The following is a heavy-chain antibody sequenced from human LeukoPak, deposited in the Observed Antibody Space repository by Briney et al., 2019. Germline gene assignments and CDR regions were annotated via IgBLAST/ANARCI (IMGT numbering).Heavy chain of an antibody. CDR2: ISSSGDTI. Sequence: PGGSLRLSCAASGFTFSDYEINWVRQAPGKGLEWISYISSSGDTIKYSDSVKGRFTISRDNAKNSLFLQMNSLRAEDTAVYYCARDLPTGYYISSGYYEYFLDYWGQGTLVTVSS. D-gene: IGHD3-22*01. CDR3: ARDLPTGYYISSGYYEYFLDY. V-gene: IGHV3-48*03. J-gene: IGHJ4*02. CDR1: GFTFSDYE.